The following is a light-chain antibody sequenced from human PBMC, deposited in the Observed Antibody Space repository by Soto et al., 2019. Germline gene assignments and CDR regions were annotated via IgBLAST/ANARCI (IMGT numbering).Light chain of an antibody. CDR1: SRDVGGYNY. CDR2: EVS. V-gene: IGLV2-8*01. CDR3: SSYAGSNNFKV. Sequence: QSALTQPPSASGSPGQSVTISCTGTSRDVGGYNYVSWYQQHPGKAPKLMIYEVSKRPSGGPDRFSGSKSGNTASLTVSGLQAEDEADYYCSSYAGSNNFKVFGGGTKLTVL. J-gene: IGLJ2*01.